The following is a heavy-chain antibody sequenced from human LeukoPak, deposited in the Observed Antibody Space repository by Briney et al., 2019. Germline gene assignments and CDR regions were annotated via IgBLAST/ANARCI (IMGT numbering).Heavy chain of an antibody. CDR3: ARGLKLVGGEATDSSGYYYKDDY. CDR1: GYTFTSYG. Sequence: ASVKVSCKASGYTFTSYGISWVRQAPGQGLEWMGWISTYNGNTNYAQKLQGRVTMTTDTSTSTAYMELRSLRSDDTAVYYCARGLKLVGGEATDSSGYYYKDDYWGQGTLVTVSS. J-gene: IGHJ4*02. D-gene: IGHD3-22*01. CDR2: ISTYNGNT. V-gene: IGHV1-18*01.